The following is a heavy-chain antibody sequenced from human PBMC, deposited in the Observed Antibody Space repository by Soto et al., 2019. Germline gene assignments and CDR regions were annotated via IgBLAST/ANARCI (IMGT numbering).Heavy chain of an antibody. V-gene: IGHV4-30-4*01. D-gene: IGHD5-18*01. CDR3: ATESGSTYGYFDH. Sequence: YISSSGSTGYNPSLKTRLSMSVDRSKNQFTLRLTSVTAADTAVYFCATESGSTYGYFDHWGQGTQVTVSS. CDR2: ISSSGST. J-gene: IGHJ4*02.